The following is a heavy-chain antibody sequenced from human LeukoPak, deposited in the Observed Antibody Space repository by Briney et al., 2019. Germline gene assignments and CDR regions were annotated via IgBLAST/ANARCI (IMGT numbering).Heavy chain of an antibody. V-gene: IGHV3-11*04. CDR2: ISSEGITI. J-gene: IGHJ4*02. D-gene: IGHD3-10*01. CDR1: GFTFSDYY. CDR3: TLWFAKYFDY. Sequence: PGGSLRLSCAASGFTFSDYYMTWIRQAPGKGLEWVSYISSEGITIHYADSVKGRFTVSRDNAKNSVYLQMNSLRAEDTAVYYCTLWFAKYFDYWGQGTLVTVSS.